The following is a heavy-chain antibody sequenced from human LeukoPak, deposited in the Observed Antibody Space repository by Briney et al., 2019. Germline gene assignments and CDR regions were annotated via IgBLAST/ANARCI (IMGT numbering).Heavy chain of an antibody. CDR1: GFTFDRYT. V-gene: IGHV3-43*01. D-gene: IGHD6-19*01. CDR3: AKLVSGRVAGIYTPFDY. CDR2: ITRDGSGT. J-gene: IGHJ4*02. Sequence: GGSLRLSCAASGFTFDRYTMYWVRQPPGKGLEWVAHITRDGSGTYYVDSVKGRFTISRDNSKNTLYLQMNSLRAEDTAVYYCAKLVSGRVAGIYTPFDYWGQGTLVTVSS.